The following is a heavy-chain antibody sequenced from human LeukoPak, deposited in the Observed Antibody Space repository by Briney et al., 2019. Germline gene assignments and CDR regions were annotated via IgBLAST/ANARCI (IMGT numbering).Heavy chain of an antibody. V-gene: IGHV3-48*04. Sequence: GGSLRLSCTASGLSFSGQWMNWVRQAPGKGLEWVSYISSSGSNIYYADSVKGRFTISRDNAKNSLFLQMNSLRAEETAVYYCARDKTEQWLVLEAFDIWGQGTVVTVSS. CDR3: ARDKTEQWLVLEAFDI. CDR1: GLSFSGQW. D-gene: IGHD6-19*01. J-gene: IGHJ3*02. CDR2: ISSSGSNI.